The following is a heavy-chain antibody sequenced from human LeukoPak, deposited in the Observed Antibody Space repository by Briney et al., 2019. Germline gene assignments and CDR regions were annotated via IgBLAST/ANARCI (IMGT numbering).Heavy chain of an antibody. V-gene: IGHV4-59*08. CDR3: ARDYYDSSGYYRRGYNWFDP. CDR2: IYYSGST. CDR1: GGSISSYY. Sequence: PSETLSLTCTVSGGSISSYYWSWIRQPPGKGLEWIGYIYYSGSTNYNPSLKSRVTISVDTSKNQFSLELSSVTAADTAVYYCARDYYDSSGYYRRGYNWFDPWGQGTLVTVSS. D-gene: IGHD3-22*01. J-gene: IGHJ5*02.